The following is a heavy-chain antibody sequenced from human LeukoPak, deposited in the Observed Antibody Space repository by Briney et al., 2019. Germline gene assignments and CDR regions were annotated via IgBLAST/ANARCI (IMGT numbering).Heavy chain of an antibody. CDR3: ARDFSVVPAANIDY. V-gene: IGHV3-23*01. D-gene: IGHD2-2*01. Sequence: PGGSLRLSCAASGFTFSSYAMSWVRQAPGKGLEWVSTINNNGGSTSYADSVKGRFTISRDNSKNTLYLQMNSLRAEDTAVYYCARDFSVVPAANIDYWGQGTLVTVSS. CDR1: GFTFSSYA. J-gene: IGHJ4*02. CDR2: INNNGGST.